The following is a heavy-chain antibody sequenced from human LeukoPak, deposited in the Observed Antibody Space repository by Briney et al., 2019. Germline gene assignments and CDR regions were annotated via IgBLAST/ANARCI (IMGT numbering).Heavy chain of an antibody. CDR1: GGSIRSYY. D-gene: IGHD5/OR15-5a*01. Sequence: SETLSLTCSVSGGSIRSYYWSWIRQPPGKGLEWIGYTFHTGRTNYNPSLKSRVTISLDTSKNQFSLKVSSVTAADTAVYYCARALEVVVSTTAFDIWGQGTMVTVSS. CDR2: TFHTGRT. J-gene: IGHJ3*02. V-gene: IGHV4-59*12. CDR3: ARALEVVVSTTAFDI.